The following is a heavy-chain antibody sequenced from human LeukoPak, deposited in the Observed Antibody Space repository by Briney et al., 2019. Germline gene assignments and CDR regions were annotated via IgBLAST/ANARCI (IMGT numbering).Heavy chain of an antibody. Sequence: ASVKVSCKASGYTFTSYAMHWARQAPGQRLEWMGWINAGNGNTKYSQKFQGRVTITRDTSASTAYVELSSLRSEDTAVYYCARGQRYYDFWSGYWEPYYYYGMDVWGQGTTVTVSS. J-gene: IGHJ6*02. D-gene: IGHD3-3*01. V-gene: IGHV1-3*01. CDR1: GYTFTSYA. CDR3: ARGQRYYDFWSGYWEPYYYYGMDV. CDR2: INAGNGNT.